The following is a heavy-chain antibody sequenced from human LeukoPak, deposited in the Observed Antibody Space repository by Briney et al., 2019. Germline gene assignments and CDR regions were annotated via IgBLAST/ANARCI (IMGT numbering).Heavy chain of an antibody. J-gene: IGHJ4*02. CDR3: AKGWLQSGYFDY. CDR2: ISWNSGSI. Sequence: GGSLRLSCAASGFTFDDYAMHWVRQAPGKGLEWVSGISWNSGSIGYADSVKGRFTISRDNAKSSLYLQMNSLRAEDTALYYCAKGWLQSGYFDYWGQGTLVTVSS. CDR1: GFTFDDYA. D-gene: IGHD5-24*01. V-gene: IGHV3-9*01.